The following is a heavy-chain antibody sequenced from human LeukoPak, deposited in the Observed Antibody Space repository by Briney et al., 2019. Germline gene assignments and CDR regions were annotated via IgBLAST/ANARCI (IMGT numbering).Heavy chain of an antibody. D-gene: IGHD2-2*01. CDR3: ARHAGYCSSTSCESNYAFDI. Sequence: SETLSLTCTVSGGSISSYYWSWIRQPPGKGLEWIGYIYTSGSTNYNPSLKSRVTISVDTSKNQFSLKLSSVTAADTAVYYCARHAGYCSSTSCESNYAFDIWGQGTMVTVSS. V-gene: IGHV4-4*09. CDR2: IYTSGST. J-gene: IGHJ3*02. CDR1: GGSISSYY.